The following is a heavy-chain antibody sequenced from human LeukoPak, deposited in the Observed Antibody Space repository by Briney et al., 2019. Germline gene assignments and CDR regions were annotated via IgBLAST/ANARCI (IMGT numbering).Heavy chain of an antibody. V-gene: IGHV4-34*01. CDR3: ARACITMVRGVIPKPNYFDY. CDR2: INHSGST. D-gene: IGHD3-10*01. Sequence: VXGXSXXXYYWSWIRQPPGKGLEWIGEINHSGSTNYNPSLKSRVNISVDTCKKQFSLKLSSVTAADTAVYYCARACITMVRGVIPKPNYFDYWGQGTLVTVSS. CDR1: GXSXXXYY. J-gene: IGHJ4*02.